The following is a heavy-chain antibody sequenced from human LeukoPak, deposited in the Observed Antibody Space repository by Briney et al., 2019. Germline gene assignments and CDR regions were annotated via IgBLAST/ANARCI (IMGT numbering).Heavy chain of an antibody. Sequence: SETLSLTCAVSGGSISSSNWWSWVRQPPGKGLEWIGEIYHSGSTNYNPSLKSRVTISVDKSKNQFTLKLSSVTAADTAVHYCARVDNWNYLSFDYWGQGTLVTVSS. J-gene: IGHJ4*02. D-gene: IGHD1-7*01. CDR3: ARVDNWNYLSFDY. CDR2: IYHSGST. V-gene: IGHV4-4*02. CDR1: GGSISSSNW.